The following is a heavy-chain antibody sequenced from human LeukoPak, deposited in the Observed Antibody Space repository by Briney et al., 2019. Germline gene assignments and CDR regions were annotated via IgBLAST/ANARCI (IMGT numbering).Heavy chain of an antibody. D-gene: IGHD3-22*01. CDR2: INPTRGSA. J-gene: IGHJ4*02. CDR1: GYTFTTYY. Sequence: GASVKDSCMASGYTFTTYYIHWVRQAPGQGLEWMGMINPTRGSASYAQKFQDRVTMTRDTSTSTVYMELSGLTSEDTAVYYCARESHNVAWHLGGYWGQGTLVTVSS. V-gene: IGHV1-46*01. CDR3: ARESHNVAWHLGGY.